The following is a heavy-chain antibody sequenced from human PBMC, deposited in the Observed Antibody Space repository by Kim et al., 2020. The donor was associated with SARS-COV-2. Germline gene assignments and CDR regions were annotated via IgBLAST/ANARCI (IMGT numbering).Heavy chain of an antibody. J-gene: IGHJ4*02. Sequence: SETLSLTCAVYGGSFSGYYWSWIRQPPGKGLEWIGEINHSGSTNYNPSLKSRVTISVDTSKNQFSLKLSSVTAADTAVYYCARGSGYDLVIFDYWGQGTL. D-gene: IGHD5-12*01. V-gene: IGHV4-34*01. CDR3: ARGSGYDLVIFDY. CDR1: GGSFSGYY. CDR2: INHSGST.